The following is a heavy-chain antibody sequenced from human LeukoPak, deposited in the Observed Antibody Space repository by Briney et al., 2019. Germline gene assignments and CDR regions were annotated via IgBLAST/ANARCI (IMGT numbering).Heavy chain of an antibody. CDR1: GFTVSSNY. D-gene: IGHD6-13*01. CDR3: ARRRSSSWGIDY. J-gene: IGHJ4*02. CDR2: IYRSGNT. Sequence: PGGSLRLSCAASGFTVSSNYMRWVRQAPGKGLEWVSIIYRSGNTYYADSVKDRFTISRDNSKNTMYLQMNSLRTEDTAVYYCARRRSSSWGIDYWGQGTLVTVAS. V-gene: IGHV3-66*02.